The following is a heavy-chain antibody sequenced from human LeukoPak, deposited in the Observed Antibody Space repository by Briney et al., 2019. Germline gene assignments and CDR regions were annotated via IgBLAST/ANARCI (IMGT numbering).Heavy chain of an antibody. J-gene: IGHJ3*02. Sequence: PGESLRLSCAASGFTFTNYAMTWIRQAPGKGLEWVSDISEGGGNKYYADSVKGRFTISRDHSKNTLYLQMNGLRAEDTALYYCAKREKGTTVRFLHLGGRETRDSVFSACIRGQ. CDR3: AKREKGTTVRFLHLGGRETRDSVFSACI. CDR1: GFTFTNYA. D-gene: IGHD4-17*01. CDR2: ISEGGGNK. V-gene: IGHV3-23*01.